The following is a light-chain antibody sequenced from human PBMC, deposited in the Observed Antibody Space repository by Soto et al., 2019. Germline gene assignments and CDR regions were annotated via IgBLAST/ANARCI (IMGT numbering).Light chain of an antibody. Sequence: QSVLTRPASVSASPGQSITISCTGSSSDIGGYNYVSWYQQHPDKAPKLMIYEVSNRPSGVSDRFSGSKSGNTASLTIAGLRPEDEADYYCSSYTTSSTLVFGTGTKVTVL. CDR3: SSYTTSSTLV. J-gene: IGLJ1*01. CDR1: SSDIGGYNY. CDR2: EVS. V-gene: IGLV2-14*01.